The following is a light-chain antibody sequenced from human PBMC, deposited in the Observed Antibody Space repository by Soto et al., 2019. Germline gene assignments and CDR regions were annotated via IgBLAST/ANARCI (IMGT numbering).Light chain of an antibody. J-gene: IGKJ4*01. Sequence: EILMTQSPAALSVSPGERATLSCRASQSVSIKLAWYQQEPGQAPRLLIYGASTRATGIPARFSGSGSGTEFTLTISSLQSEDVAVYYCQQYNNWPLTVGGGTKVEIK. V-gene: IGKV3-15*01. CDR2: GAS. CDR1: QSVSIK. CDR3: QQYNNWPLT.